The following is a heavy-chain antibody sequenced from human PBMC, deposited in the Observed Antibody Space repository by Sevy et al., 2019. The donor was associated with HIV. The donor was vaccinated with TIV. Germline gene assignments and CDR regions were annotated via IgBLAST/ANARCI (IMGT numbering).Heavy chain of an antibody. D-gene: IGHD6-19*01. CDR2: ISYDGSAK. CDR3: ARAGGHTSAWTPGKY. CDR1: GFSFNTHA. V-gene: IGHV3-30-3*01. Sequence: QLGGSLRLSCAASGFSFNTHAMHWVRQAPGKGLDWLALISYDGSAKYYADSVKGRFTVSRDDSKNTLYLQMNSLRPEDSAVYYCARAGGHTSAWTPGKYWGQGTQVTVSS. J-gene: IGHJ4*02.